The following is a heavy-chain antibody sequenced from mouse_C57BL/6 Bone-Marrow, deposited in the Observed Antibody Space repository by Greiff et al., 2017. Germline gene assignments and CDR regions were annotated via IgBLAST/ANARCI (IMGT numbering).Heavy chain of an antibody. CDR1: GFNIKDDY. V-gene: IGHV14-4*01. CDR2: IDPENGDT. J-gene: IGHJ3*01. CDR3: TTSSVPY. Sequence: VQLQQSGAELVRPGASVKLSCTASGFNIKDDYMHWVKQRPEQGLEWIGWIDPENGDTDSASKFQGKATITADTSSNTAYLQLSSLTSEDTAVYYCTTSSVPYWGQGTLVTVSA.